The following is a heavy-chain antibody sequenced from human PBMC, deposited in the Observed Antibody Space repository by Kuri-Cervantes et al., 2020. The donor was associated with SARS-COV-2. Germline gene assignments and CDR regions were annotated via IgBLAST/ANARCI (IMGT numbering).Heavy chain of an antibody. CDR1: GYSFTSYW. Sequence: GESLKISCKGSGYSFTSYWIGWVRQAPGQGLEWMGIINPSGGSTSYAQKFQGRVTMTRDTSTSTVYMELSSLRSEDTAVYYCARAGGNYGEGDWFDPWGQGTLVTVSS. J-gene: IGHJ5*02. CDR2: INPSGGST. D-gene: IGHD4-17*01. V-gene: IGHV1-46*01. CDR3: ARAGGNYGEGDWFDP.